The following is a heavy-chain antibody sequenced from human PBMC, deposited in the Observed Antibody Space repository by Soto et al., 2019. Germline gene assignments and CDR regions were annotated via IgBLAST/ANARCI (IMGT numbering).Heavy chain of an antibody. CDR2: ISSSSSTI. D-gene: IGHD3-10*01. CDR3: ARDLDYYGSGSYYKGY. J-gene: IGHJ4*02. Sequence: RQAPGKGLEWVSYISSSSSTIYYADSVKGRFTISRDNAKNSLYLQMNSLRAEDTAVYYCARDLDYYGSGSYYKGYWGQGTLVTVSS. V-gene: IGHV3-48*01.